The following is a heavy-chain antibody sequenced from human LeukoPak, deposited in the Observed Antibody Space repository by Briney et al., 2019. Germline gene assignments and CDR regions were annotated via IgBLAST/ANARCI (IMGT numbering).Heavy chain of an antibody. D-gene: IGHD5/OR15-5a*01. CDR2: IYYSGST. J-gene: IGHJ5*02. CDR3: ARGMTWVSKGWFDP. CDR1: GGSISSYY. V-gene: IGHV4-59*01. Sequence: PSETLSLTCTVSGGSISSYYWSWIRQPPGKGLEWIGYIYYSGSTNYNPSLKSRVTISVDTSKNQFSLKLTSVTAADTAVYYCARGMTWVSKGWFDPWGPGTLVTVPS.